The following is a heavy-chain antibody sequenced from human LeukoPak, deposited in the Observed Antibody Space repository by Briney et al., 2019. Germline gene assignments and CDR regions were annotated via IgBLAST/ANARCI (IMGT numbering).Heavy chain of an antibody. CDR1: GFTFSSYW. J-gene: IGHJ5*02. D-gene: IGHD6-13*01. Sequence: GGSLRLSCAASGFTFSSYWMTWVRQAPGKGLEWVANIKQDGSEKYYVDSVNGRFTISRDNAKNSLYLQMNSLRAEDTAVYYCAREISSWYRSEGRFDPWGQGTLVTGSS. CDR2: IKQDGSEK. CDR3: AREISSWYRSEGRFDP. V-gene: IGHV3-7*01.